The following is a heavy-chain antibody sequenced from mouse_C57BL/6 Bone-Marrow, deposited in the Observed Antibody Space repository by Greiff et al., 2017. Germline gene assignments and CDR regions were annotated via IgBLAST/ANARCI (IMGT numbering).Heavy chain of an antibody. V-gene: IGHV14-4*01. D-gene: IGHD2-3*01. J-gene: IGHJ3*01. CDR1: GFNIKDDY. CDR2: IDPENGDT. Sequence: VHVKQSGAELVRPGASVKLSCTASGFNIKDDYMHWVKQRPEQGLEWIGWIDPENGDTEYASKFQGKATITADTSSNTAYLQLSSLTSEDTAVYYCTTSPFYDGYTWFAYWGQGTLVTVSA. CDR3: TTSPFYDGYTWFAY.